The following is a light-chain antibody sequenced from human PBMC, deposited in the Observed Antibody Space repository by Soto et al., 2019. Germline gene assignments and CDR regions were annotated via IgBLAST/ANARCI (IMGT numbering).Light chain of an antibody. V-gene: IGKV3-20*01. CDR1: QSVSSAY. CDR3: QQYGSSPPIT. Sequence: VMTQSQATLSLSRGERATLSCRASQSVSSAYFAWYQQKPGRAPRLLISGASSRAAGAPDRFSGSGSGTDFTLTISRLEPEDFAVYYCQQYGSSPPITFGQGTRLEIK. CDR2: GAS. J-gene: IGKJ5*01.